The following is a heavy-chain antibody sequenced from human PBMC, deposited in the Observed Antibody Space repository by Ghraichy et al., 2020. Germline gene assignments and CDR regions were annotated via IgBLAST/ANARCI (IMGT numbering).Heavy chain of an antibody. CDR3: ARATYYYYGMDV. Sequence: SETLSLTCTVSGGSISSSSYYWGWICQPPGKGLEWIGTIYYSGTTYYNPSLKSRVTISVDTSKNQFSLKLSSVTAADTAVYYCARATYYYYGMDVWGQGTTVTVSS. V-gene: IGHV4-39*01. CDR2: IYYSGTT. CDR1: GGSISSSSYY. D-gene: IGHD1-26*01. J-gene: IGHJ6*02.